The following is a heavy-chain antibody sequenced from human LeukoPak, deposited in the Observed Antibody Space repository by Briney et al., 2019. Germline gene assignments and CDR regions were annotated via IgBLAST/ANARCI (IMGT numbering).Heavy chain of an antibody. D-gene: IGHD4-17*01. CDR1: GYTFTSYG. CDR3: ARDRPYTVTTSKAWFDP. V-gene: IGHV1-69*13. Sequence: GASVKVSCKASGYTFTSYGISWVRQAPGQGLEWMGGIIPIFGTANYAQKFQGRVTITADESTSTAYMELSSLRSEDTAVYYCARDRPYTVTTSKAWFDPWGQGTLVTVSS. J-gene: IGHJ5*02. CDR2: IIPIFGTA.